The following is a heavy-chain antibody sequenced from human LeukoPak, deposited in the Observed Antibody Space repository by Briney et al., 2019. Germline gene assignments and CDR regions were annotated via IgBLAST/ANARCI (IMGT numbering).Heavy chain of an antibody. CDR1: GFTFSSYT. CDR3: AKAPVTSCGGVYCYPFDY. D-gene: IGHD2-21*01. J-gene: IGHJ4*02. V-gene: IGHV3-48*01. CDR2: ISGSSSTI. Sequence: GGSLRLSCAASGFTFSSYTMNWVRQAPGKGLEWVSDISGSSSTIYYADSVKGRFTISRDNSKNTLYLQMNSLRAEDAAVYYCAKAPVTSCGGVYCYPFDYWGQGTLVTVSS.